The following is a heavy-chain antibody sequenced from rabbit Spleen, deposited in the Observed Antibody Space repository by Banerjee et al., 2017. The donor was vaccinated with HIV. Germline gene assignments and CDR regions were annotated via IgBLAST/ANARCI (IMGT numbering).Heavy chain of an antibody. Sequence: QEQLVESGGGLVQPGGSLKLSCKASGFDVSNYGVTWVRQAPGKGLEWIACINAVTGKAVYASWAKGRFTISKTSSTTVTLQMTSLTAADTATYFCARADYDSAWAFSLWGQGPWSPS. CDR3: ARADYDSAWAFSL. CDR1: GFDVSNYG. CDR2: INAVTGKA. J-gene: IGHJ4*01. D-gene: IGHD4-1*01. V-gene: IGHV1S45*01.